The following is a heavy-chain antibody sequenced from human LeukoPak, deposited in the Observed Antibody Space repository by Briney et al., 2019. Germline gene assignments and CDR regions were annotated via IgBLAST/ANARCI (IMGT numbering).Heavy chain of an antibody. CDR3: ARGMYYDFWSGFSFDY. CDR1: GGSFSGYY. Sequence: SETLSLTCAVYGGSFSGYYWSWIRQPPGKGLEWIGEINHSGSTNYNPSLKSRVTISVDTSKNQFSLKLSSATAADTAVYYCARGMYYDFWSGFSFDYWGQGTLVTVSS. J-gene: IGHJ4*02. V-gene: IGHV4-34*01. CDR2: INHSGST. D-gene: IGHD3-3*01.